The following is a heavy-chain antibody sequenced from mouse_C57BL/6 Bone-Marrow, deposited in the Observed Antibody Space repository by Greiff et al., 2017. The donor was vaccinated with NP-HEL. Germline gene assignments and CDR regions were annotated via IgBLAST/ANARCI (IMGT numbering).Heavy chain of an antibody. CDR2: INPYNGGT. V-gene: IGHV1-19*01. J-gene: IGHJ2*01. CDR3: ARQLRPRDY. D-gene: IGHD3-2*02. CDR1: GYTFTDYY. Sequence: VQLKQSGPVLVKPGASVKMSCKASGYTFTDYYMNWVKQSHGKSLEWIGVINPYNGGTSYNQKFKGKATLTVDKSSSTAYMELNSLTSEDSAVYYCARQLRPRDYWGQGTTLTVSS.